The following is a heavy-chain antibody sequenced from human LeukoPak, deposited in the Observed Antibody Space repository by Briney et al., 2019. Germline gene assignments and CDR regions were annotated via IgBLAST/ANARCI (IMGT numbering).Heavy chain of an antibody. D-gene: IGHD3-16*02. J-gene: IGHJ4*02. Sequence: KPGGSLRLSRAASGFTFSSYSMNWVRQAPGKGLEWVSSISSSSYIYYADSVKGRFTISRDNAKNSLYLQMNSLRAEDTAVYYCARGRIMITFGGVIVIPRYDYWGQGTLVTVSS. V-gene: IGHV3-21*01. CDR2: ISSSSYI. CDR1: GFTFSSYS. CDR3: ARGRIMITFGGVIVIPRYDY.